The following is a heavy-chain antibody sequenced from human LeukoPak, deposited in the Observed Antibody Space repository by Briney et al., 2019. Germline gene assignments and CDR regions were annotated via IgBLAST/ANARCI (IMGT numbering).Heavy chain of an antibody. CDR2: MSPNSGDT. V-gene: IGHV1-8*01. Sequence: ASVKVSCKASGYTFTSYDFNWVRQATGQRPEWMGWMSPNSGDTGYAQKFQDRVTMTRNTSISTAYMELSSLRSDDRAVYYCARGPPNWGYDYWGPGTLVTVSS. CDR3: ARGPPNWGYDY. D-gene: IGHD7-27*01. J-gene: IGHJ4*02. CDR1: GYTFTSYD.